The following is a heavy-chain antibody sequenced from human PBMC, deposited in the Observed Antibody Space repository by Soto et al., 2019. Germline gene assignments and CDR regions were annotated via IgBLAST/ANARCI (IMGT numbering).Heavy chain of an antibody. J-gene: IGHJ4*02. CDR2: ISGSGGST. CDR3: AKHKGDYVRNAFDY. Sequence: RQXXGKGLEWVSAISGSGGSTYYAASVKGRFIISRDNSKKTRYLQMNSLRAEDTAVYYCAKHKGDYVRNAFDYWGQGTLVTVSS. D-gene: IGHD4-17*01. V-gene: IGHV3-23*01.